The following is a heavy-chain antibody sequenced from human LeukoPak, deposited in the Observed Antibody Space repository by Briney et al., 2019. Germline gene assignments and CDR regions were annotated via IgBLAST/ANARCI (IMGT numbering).Heavy chain of an antibody. CDR3: ARETGVNWFDP. J-gene: IGHJ5*02. CDR1: GGSISSYY. V-gene: IGHV4-59*01. CDR2: IYYSGST. D-gene: IGHD3-10*01. Sequence: SETLSLTCTVSGGSISSYYWSWIRQLPGKGLEWMGYIYYSGSTNYNPSLKSRVTISGDTSKNQCSLKLSSVTAADTAVYYCARETGVNWFDPWGQGTLVSVSS.